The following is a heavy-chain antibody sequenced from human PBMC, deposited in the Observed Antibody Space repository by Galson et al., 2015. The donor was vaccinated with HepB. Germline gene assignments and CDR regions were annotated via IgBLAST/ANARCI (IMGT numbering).Heavy chain of an antibody. V-gene: IGHV1-69*13. D-gene: IGHD4-17*01. CDR1: GGTFSSYA. Sequence: SVKVSCKASGGTFSSYAISWVRQAPGQGLEWMGGIIPIFGTENNEQKFQGRVTITADESTSTAYMELSSLKSEDTAVYYCAESVEYGAPRSHGGYYYYGMDVWGQGTPVTVSS. CDR2: IIPIFGTE. CDR3: AESVEYGAPRSHGGYYYYGMDV. J-gene: IGHJ6*02.